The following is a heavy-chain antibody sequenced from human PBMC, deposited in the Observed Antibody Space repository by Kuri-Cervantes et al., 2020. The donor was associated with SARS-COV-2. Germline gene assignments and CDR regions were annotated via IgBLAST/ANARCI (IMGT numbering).Heavy chain of an antibody. V-gene: IGHV1-69*05. J-gene: IGHJ4*02. Sequence: SVKVSCKASGGTFSSYAISWVRQAPGQGLEWMGGIIPIFGTANYAQKFQGRVTMTRETSTSTVYMELSSLRSEDTAVYYCARVQSSGYYNHWGQGTLVTVSS. CDR2: IIPIFGTA. CDR1: GGTFSSYA. CDR3: ARVQSSGYYNH. D-gene: IGHD3-22*01.